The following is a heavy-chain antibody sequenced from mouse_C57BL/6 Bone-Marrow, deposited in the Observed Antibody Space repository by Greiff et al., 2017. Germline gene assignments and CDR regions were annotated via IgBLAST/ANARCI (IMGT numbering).Heavy chain of an antibody. CDR2: ISSGSSTI. CDR3: AKYYGSSFAWLAY. Sequence: EVKLVESGGGLVKPGGSLKLSCAASGFTFSDYGMHWVRQAPEKGLEWVAYISSGSSTIYYADTVKGRFTISRDNAKNTLFLQMTSLRSEDTAMYYCAKYYGSSFAWLAYWGQGTLVTVSA. J-gene: IGHJ3*01. D-gene: IGHD1-1*01. V-gene: IGHV5-17*01. CDR1: GFTFSDYG.